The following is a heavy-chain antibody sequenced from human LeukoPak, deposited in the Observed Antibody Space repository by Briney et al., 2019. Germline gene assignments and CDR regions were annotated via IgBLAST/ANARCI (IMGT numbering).Heavy chain of an antibody. J-gene: IGHJ4*02. CDR2: INSDGSTT. V-gene: IGHV3-74*01. D-gene: IGHD3-10*01. CDR3: ARGRGSGSSDY. CDR1: GFSFSSYW. Sequence: GGSLSLSCAASGFSFSSYWMHWVRQVPGKGLVWVSRINSDGSTTIYADSVKGRFTISRDNAKNTLFLQMNSLRAEDTAVYYCARGRGSGSSDYWGQGTLVTVSS.